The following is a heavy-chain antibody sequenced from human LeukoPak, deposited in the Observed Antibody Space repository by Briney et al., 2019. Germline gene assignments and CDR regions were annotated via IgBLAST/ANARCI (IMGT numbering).Heavy chain of an antibody. Sequence: ETLSLTCTVSGGSISSHFWSWIRQPPGKGLEWIGYIYYSGSTKYNPSLQSRVTISVDTSESNFSLKLTSVTAADTAVYYCARLLDNDSSGYPDTFDMWGQGTVVIVSS. D-gene: IGHD3-22*01. CDR1: GGSISSHF. CDR2: IYYSGST. J-gene: IGHJ3*02. CDR3: ARLLDNDSSGYPDTFDM. V-gene: IGHV4-59*11.